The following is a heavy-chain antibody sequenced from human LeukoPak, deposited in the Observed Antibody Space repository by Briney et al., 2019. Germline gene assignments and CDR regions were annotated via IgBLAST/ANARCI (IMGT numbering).Heavy chain of an antibody. CDR1: GFTVSSNY. V-gene: IGHV3-66*01. CDR2: IYSGGST. J-gene: IGHJ4*02. CDR3: ARDEVDKEMATIFFDY. Sequence: GGSLRLSCAAFGFTVSSNYMSWVRQAPGKGLEWVSVIYSGGSTYYADSVKGRFTISRDNSKNTLYLQMNSLRAEDTAVYYCARDEVDKEMATIFFDYWGQGTLVTVSS. D-gene: IGHD5-24*01.